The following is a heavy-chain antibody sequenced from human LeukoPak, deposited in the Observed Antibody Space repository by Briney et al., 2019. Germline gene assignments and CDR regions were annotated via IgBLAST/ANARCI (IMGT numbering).Heavy chain of an antibody. CDR1: GGSISSGDYY. CDR2: IYYSGST. CDR3: ARSPMGAASLIFDY. J-gene: IGHJ4*02. V-gene: IGHV4-30-4*01. Sequence: SSETLSLTCTVSGGSISSGDYYWSWIRQPPGKGLEWIGYIYYSGSTYYNPSLKSRVTISVDTSKNQFSLKMSSVTAADTAVYYCARSPMGAASLIFDYWGQGTLVTVSS. D-gene: IGHD2-15*01.